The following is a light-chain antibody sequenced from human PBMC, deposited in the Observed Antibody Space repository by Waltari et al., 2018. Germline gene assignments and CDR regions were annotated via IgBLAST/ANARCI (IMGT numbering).Light chain of an antibody. J-gene: IGKJ4*01. V-gene: IGKV3-11*01. CDR1: QSVSSY. Sequence: EIVLTQSPATLSLSPGERATLSCRASQSVSSYLAWYQQKPGQAPRLLIYDASNRATGIPARFSGSGSGTDFTLTFSSLEPEDFAVYYCQQRSNWPPENFGGGTKVEIK. CDR2: DAS. CDR3: QQRSNWPPEN.